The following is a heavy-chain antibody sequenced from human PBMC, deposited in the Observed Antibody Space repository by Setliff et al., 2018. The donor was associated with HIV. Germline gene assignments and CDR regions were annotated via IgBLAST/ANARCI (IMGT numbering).Heavy chain of an antibody. CDR2: IYPGGSDT. V-gene: IGHV5-51*01. J-gene: IGHJ3*02. Sequence: GESLKISCKGSGYSFTSYWIGWVRQMPGKGLEWMGIIYPGGSDTRYSPSFQGQVTISADKSISTADKSISTAYLQWSSLKASDTAMYYCARGFFAVTPYDAFDIWGQGTMVTVSS. CDR3: ARGFFAVTPYDAFDI. D-gene: IGHD4-17*01. CDR1: GYSFTSYW.